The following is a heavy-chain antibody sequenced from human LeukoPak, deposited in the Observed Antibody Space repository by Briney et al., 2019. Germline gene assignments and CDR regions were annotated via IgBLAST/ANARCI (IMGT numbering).Heavy chain of an antibody. D-gene: IGHD3-3*01. CDR1: GGSFSGYY. CDR2: INHSGSP. Sequence: SETLSLTCAVYGGSFSGYYWSWIRQPPGKGLEWIEEINHSGSPNYNPSPKSRRTISVDTSKNHFSPKLSSVTAADTAVYYCARRFFDFWSGSSPNFDYWGQGTLVTVSS. V-gene: IGHV4-34*01. J-gene: IGHJ4*02. CDR3: ARRFFDFWSGSSPNFDY.